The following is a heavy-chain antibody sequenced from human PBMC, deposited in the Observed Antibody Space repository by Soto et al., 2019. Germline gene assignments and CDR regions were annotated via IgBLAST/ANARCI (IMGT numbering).Heavy chain of an antibody. CDR2: IYYSGST. Sequence: SETLSLTCTVSGGSISSGDYYWSWIRQPPGKGLEWIGYIYYSGSTYYNPSLKSRVTISVDTSKNQFSLKLSSVTAADTAVYYCARRGTLGYCSGGSCYSAYYFDYWGQGTLVTVSS. CDR3: ARRGTLGYCSGGSCYSAYYFDY. CDR1: GGSISSGDYY. J-gene: IGHJ4*02. D-gene: IGHD2-15*01. V-gene: IGHV4-30-4*01.